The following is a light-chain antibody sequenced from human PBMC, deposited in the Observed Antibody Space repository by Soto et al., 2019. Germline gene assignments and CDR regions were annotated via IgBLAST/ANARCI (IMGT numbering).Light chain of an antibody. J-gene: IGLJ2*01. CDR2: EVS. CDR3: SSFAGSFYWV. Sequence: QSALTQPPSASGSPGQSVTISCTGTSSDVGGYNYVSWYQQHPGKAPKLMIYEVSKRPSGVPDRFSGSKSGNTASLTVSGLQAEDEADYYCSSFAGSFYWVFGGGTKLPS. V-gene: IGLV2-8*01. CDR1: SSDVGGYNY.